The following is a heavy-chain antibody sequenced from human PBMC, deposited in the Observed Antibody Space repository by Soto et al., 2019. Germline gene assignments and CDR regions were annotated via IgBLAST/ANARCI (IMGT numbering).Heavy chain of an antibody. V-gene: IGHV3-48*03. D-gene: IGHD3-3*01. CDR3: ARGHHYDFWSGSFMDV. CDR1: GFTFSSYE. Sequence: PGGSLRLSCAASGFTFSSYEMNWVRQAPGKGLEWVSYISSSGSTIYYADSVKGRFTISRDNAKNSLYLQMNSLRAEDTAVYYYARGHHYDFWSGSFMDVWGQGTTVTVSS. J-gene: IGHJ6*02. CDR2: ISSSGSTI.